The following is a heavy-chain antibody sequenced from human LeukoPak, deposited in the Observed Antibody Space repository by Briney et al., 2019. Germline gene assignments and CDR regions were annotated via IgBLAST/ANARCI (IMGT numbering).Heavy chain of an antibody. D-gene: IGHD7-27*01. CDR3: ASLLTGDSTGDY. V-gene: IGHV4-61*02. Sequence: SETLSLTCTVSGGSISSGSYYWSWIRQPAGKGLEWIGRIYTSGSTNYNPSLKSRVTISVDTSKNQVSLKLSSVTAADTAVYYCASLLTGDSTGDYWGQGTLVTVSS. CDR2: IYTSGST. CDR1: GGSISSGSYY. J-gene: IGHJ4*02.